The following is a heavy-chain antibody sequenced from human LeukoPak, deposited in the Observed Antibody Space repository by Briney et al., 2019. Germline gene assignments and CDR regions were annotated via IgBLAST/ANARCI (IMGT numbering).Heavy chain of an antibody. V-gene: IGHV3-30*03. CDR2: ISYDGSNK. Sequence: GGSLRLSCADSGFTFSSYGMHWVRQAPGKGLEWVAVISYDGSNKYYADSVKGRFTISRDNSKNTLYLQMNSLRAEDTAVYYCATWYSSGWHDAFDIWGQGTMVTVSS. D-gene: IGHD6-19*01. CDR3: ATWYSSGWHDAFDI. CDR1: GFTFSSYG. J-gene: IGHJ3*02.